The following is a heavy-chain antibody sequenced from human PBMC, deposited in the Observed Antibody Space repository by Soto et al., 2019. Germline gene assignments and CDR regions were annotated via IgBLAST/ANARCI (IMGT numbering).Heavy chain of an antibody. CDR3: ARAHREMTTVIEDYYYGMDV. J-gene: IGHJ6*02. V-gene: IGHV5-51*01. D-gene: IGHD4-17*01. Sequence: PGESLKISCKGSGYSFTSYWIGWVRQMPGKGLEWMGIIYPGDSDTRYSPSFQGQVTISADKSISTAYLQWSSLKASDTAMYYCARAHREMTTVIEDYYYGMDVWGQGTTVTVSS. CDR2: IYPGDSDT. CDR1: GYSFTSYW.